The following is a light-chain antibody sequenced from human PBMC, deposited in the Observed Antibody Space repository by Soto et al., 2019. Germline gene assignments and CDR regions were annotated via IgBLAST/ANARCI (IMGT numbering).Light chain of an antibody. CDR1: SSNIGTNT. Sequence: QSVLTQPPSASGTPGQRVTIFCSGSSSNIGTNTVIWYQQLPGAAPKLLIYSDNQRPSGVPDRFSGSKSGTSASLAISGLPSEDEADYYCAAWDVSLVVFGGGTKVTVL. J-gene: IGLJ2*01. CDR3: AAWDVSLVV. CDR2: SDN. V-gene: IGLV1-44*01.